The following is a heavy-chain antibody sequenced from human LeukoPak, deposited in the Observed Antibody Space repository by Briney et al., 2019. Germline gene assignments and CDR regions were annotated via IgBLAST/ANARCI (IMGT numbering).Heavy chain of an antibody. V-gene: IGHV4-38-2*01. CDR1: GYSISSGYS. Sequence: SETLSLTCAVSGYSISSGYSWGWIRQPPGKGLEWIGSIYYSGSTYYNPSLKSRVTISMDTSKNQFSLKLSSVTAADTAVYYCAGGYDILPGYDYWGQGTLVTVSS. CDR3: AGGYDILPGYDY. CDR2: IYYSGST. D-gene: IGHD3-9*01. J-gene: IGHJ4*02.